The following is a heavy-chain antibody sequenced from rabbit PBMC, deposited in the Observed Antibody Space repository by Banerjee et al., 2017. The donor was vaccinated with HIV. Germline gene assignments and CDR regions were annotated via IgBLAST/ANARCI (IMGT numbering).Heavy chain of an antibody. CDR3: ARDLAGVISWNFIL. V-gene: IGHV1S45*01. D-gene: IGHD1-1*01. CDR1: GFSFSNKYV. J-gene: IGHJ4*01. Sequence: QEQLEESGGDLVKPEGYLTLTFTASGFSFSNKYVMCWVRQAPGKGLEWIACINTISGTAVYASWAKGRFTISKTSSTTVTLQMTSLTAADTATYFFARDLAGVISWNFILWGQGTLVTVS. CDR2: INTISGTA.